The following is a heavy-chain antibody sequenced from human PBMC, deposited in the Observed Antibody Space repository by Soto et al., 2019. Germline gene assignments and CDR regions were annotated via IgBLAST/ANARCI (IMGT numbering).Heavy chain of an antibody. CDR3: AKERRYSFDAFDI. D-gene: IGHD5-12*01. V-gene: IGHV3-30*18. CDR2: ISYDGSEK. CDR1: GFTFNFFG. J-gene: IGHJ3*02. Sequence: QLVESGGGVVQAGRSLRLSCAASGFTFNFFGMHWVRQAPGKGLEWVAVISYDGSEKYYADSVKGRFTMSRDNSKNMVYLEMSSLRPEDTSVYYCAKERRYSFDAFDIWGHGTMVTVSS.